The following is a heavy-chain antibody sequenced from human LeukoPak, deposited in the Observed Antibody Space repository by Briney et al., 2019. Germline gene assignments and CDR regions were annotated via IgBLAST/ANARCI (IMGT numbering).Heavy chain of an antibody. CDR1: GYTFTSYA. J-gene: IGHJ6*04. D-gene: IGHD3-10*01. CDR3: ARDDVTMVRGVRISYYYYGMDV. V-gene: IGHV1-3*01. CDR2: INAGNGNT. Sequence: ASVKVSCKASGYTFTSYAMHWVRQAPGQRLEWMGWINAGNGNTKYSQKFQGRVTITRDTSASTAYMELSRLRSEDTAVYYCARDDVTMVRGVRISYYYYGMDVWGKGTTVTVSS.